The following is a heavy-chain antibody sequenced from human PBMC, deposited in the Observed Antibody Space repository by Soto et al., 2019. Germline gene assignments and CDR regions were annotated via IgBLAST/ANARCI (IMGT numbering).Heavy chain of an antibody. V-gene: IGHV1-2*04. CDR3: ARGHSSTPLYYYYGMDV. Sequence: ASVKVSCKASGYTFTGYYMHWVRQAPGQGLEWMGWINPNSGGTNYAQKLQGWVTMTRDTSISTAYMELSRLRSDDTAVYYCARGHSSTPLYYYYGMDVWGKGTTVTVPS. J-gene: IGHJ6*04. D-gene: IGHD6-19*01. CDR2: INPNSGGT. CDR1: GYTFTGYY.